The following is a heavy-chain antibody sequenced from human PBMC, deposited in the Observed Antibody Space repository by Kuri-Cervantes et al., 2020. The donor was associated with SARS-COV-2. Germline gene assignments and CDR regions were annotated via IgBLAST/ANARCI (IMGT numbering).Heavy chain of an antibody. V-gene: IGHV1-46*01. CDR1: GYTFTSYY. Sequence: ASVKVSCKASGYTFTSYYMHWVRQAPGQGLEWMGIINPSGGSTSYAQRFQGRVTMTRDTSTSTAYMELSSLRSEDTAVYYCARGPPIITPRTIVKHEYFQHWGQGTLVTVSS. CDR3: ARGPPIITPRTIVKHEYFQH. D-gene: IGHD4-23*01. CDR2: INPSGGST. J-gene: IGHJ1*01.